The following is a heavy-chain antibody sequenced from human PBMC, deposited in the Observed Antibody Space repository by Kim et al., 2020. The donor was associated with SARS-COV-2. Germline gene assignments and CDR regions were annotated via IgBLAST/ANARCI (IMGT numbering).Heavy chain of an antibody. CDR3: DRHSLCQLPPDDFEY. CDR1: GGSMRSSTYY. V-gene: IGHV4-39*02. D-gene: IGHD2-2*01. J-gene: IGHJ4*01. Sequence: SETLSLTCTVSGGSMRSSTYYWGWIRQPPGLGRDWFVSFSESGTTYYNPTLGSRITISVDTSKFHFSLNLTTVTVAATAFYYCDRHSLCQLPPDDFEYWG. CDR2: FSESGTT.